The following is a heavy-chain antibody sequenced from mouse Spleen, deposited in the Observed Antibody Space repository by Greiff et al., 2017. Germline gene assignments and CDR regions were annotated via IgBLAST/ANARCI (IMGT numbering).Heavy chain of an antibody. D-gene: IGHD2-4*01. J-gene: IGHJ2*01. V-gene: IGHV1-82*01. CDR3: ARSYYDYDGGYFDY. Sequence: QVQLKQSGPELVKPGASVKISCKASGYAFSSSWMNWVKQRPGKGLEWIGRIYPGDGDTNYNGKFKGKATLTADKSSSTAYMQLSSLTSEDSAVYFCARSYYDYDGGYFDYWGQGTTLTVSS. CDR2: IYPGDGDT. CDR1: GYAFSSSW.